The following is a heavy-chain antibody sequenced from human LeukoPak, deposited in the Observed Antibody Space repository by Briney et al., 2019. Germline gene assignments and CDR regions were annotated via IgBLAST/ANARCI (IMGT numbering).Heavy chain of an antibody. V-gene: IGHV4-34*01. Sequence: SETLSLTCAVYGGSFSGYYWSWIRQPPGKGLEWIGEINHSGSTNYNPSLKSRVTISVDTSKNQFSPKLSSVTAADTAVYYCARGLRGGSSWYRYWGQGTLVTVSS. J-gene: IGHJ4*02. D-gene: IGHD6-13*01. CDR1: GGSFSGYY. CDR2: INHSGST. CDR3: ARGLRGGSSWYRY.